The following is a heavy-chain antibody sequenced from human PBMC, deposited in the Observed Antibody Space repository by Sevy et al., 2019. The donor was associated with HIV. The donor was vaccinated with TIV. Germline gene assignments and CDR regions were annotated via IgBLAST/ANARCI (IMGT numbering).Heavy chain of an antibody. D-gene: IGHD5-18*01. CDR3: ASGDTTMITDLDY. J-gene: IGHJ4*02. Sequence: GGSLRLSSGASGFTFSNYAMSWVRQAPGKGPEWVSGINNGGSTYYADSVKGRFTISRDNSKKMVFLQMNSLRAEETAVYYCASGDTTMITDLDYWGQGALVTVSS. V-gene: IGHV3-23*01. CDR1: GFTFSNYA. CDR2: INNGGST.